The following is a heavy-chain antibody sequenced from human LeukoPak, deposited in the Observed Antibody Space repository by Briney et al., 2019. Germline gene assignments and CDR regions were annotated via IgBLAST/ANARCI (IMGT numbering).Heavy chain of an antibody. J-gene: IGHJ4*02. CDR2: INHSGST. V-gene: IGHV4-34*01. CDR3: ARGLPRGYSYGRSNFDY. D-gene: IGHD5-18*01. CDR1: GGSFSGYY. Sequence: PSETLSLTGAVYGGSFSGYYWSWIRQPPGKGLEWIGEINHSGSTNYNPSLKSRVTISVDTSKNQFSLKLSSVTAADTAVYYCARGLPRGYSYGRSNFDYWGQGTLVTVSS.